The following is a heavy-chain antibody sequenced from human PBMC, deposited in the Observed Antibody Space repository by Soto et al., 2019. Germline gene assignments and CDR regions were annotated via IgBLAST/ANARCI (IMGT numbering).Heavy chain of an antibody. CDR2: INHSGST. J-gene: IGHJ6*02. D-gene: IGHD6-6*01. Sequence: SETLSLTCAVYGGSFSGYYWSWIRQPPGKGLEWIGEINHSGSTNYNPSLKSRVTISVDTSKNQFSLKLSSVTAADTAVYYCATGRKGIAARRGYYYGMDVWGQGTTVTVSS. V-gene: IGHV4-34*01. CDR3: ATGRKGIAARRGYYYGMDV. CDR1: GGSFSGYY.